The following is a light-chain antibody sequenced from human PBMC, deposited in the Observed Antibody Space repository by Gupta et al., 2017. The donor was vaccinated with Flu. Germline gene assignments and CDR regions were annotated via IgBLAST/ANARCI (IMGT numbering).Light chain of an antibody. CDR1: EKY. CDR3: QAWNNNTAI. V-gene: IGLV3-1*01. J-gene: IGLJ2*01. CDR2: QDT. Sequence: EKYVFWYQQKPGQSPLLVIYQDTKRPSGIPERFSGSNSGNTATLTISGTQAIDEADYYCQAWNNNTAIFGGGTRLTVL.